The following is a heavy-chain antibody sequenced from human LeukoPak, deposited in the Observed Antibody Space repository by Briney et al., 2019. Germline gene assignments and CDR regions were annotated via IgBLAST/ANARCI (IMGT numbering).Heavy chain of an antibody. CDR2: IYYSGSA. Sequence: PSQTLSLTRTVSGGSLSSGGYYWSWIRQHPGKGLEWIGYIYYSGSAYYNPSLKSRVTISVDTSKNQFSLKLSSVTAADTAVYYCARDYYDSSGYSSWYFDLWGRGTLVTVSS. CDR3: ARDYYDSSGYSSWYFDL. CDR1: GGSLSSGGYY. V-gene: IGHV4-31*03. J-gene: IGHJ2*01. D-gene: IGHD3-22*01.